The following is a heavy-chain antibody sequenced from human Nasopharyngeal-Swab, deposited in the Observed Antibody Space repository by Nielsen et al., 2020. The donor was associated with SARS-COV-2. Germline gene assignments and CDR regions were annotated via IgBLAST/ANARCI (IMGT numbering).Heavy chain of an antibody. J-gene: IGHJ4*02. CDR1: GFSLSTSGVG. CDR3: AHIVSRGWYGEDFDY. CDR2: TYLDDDK. Sequence: SGPTLVKPTQTLTLTCTFSGFSLSTSGVGVGWIRQPPGKALEWLALTYLDDDKRYSPSLKSRLTITKDTSKNQVVLTMTNMDPVDTATYYCAHIVSRGWYGEDFDYWGQGTLVTVSS. D-gene: IGHD6-19*01. V-gene: IGHV2-5*02.